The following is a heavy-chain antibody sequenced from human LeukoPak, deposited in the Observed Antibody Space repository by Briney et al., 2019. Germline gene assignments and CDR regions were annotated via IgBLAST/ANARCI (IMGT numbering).Heavy chain of an antibody. D-gene: IGHD6-13*01. CDR2: IYYSGST. Sequence: SETLSLTCTVSGGSISSYYWSWIRQPPGKGLEWIGYIYYSGSTNYNPSLKSRVTISVDTSRNQFSLKLSSVTAADTAVCYCARESEAAAVWGQGTLVTVSS. CDR3: ARESEAAAV. CDR1: GGSISSYY. V-gene: IGHV4-59*01. J-gene: IGHJ4*02.